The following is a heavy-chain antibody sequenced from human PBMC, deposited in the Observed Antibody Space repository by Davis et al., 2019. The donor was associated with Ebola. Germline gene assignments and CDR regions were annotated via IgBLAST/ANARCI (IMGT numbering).Heavy chain of an antibody. Sequence: ASVKVSCKASSYTFNLYGISWVRQAPGQGLEWMGWISAYNGNTNYAQRFQDRVTMTTDTSTNTAYMEVRGLRSDDTAVYYCARDGSVAAIELDYWGQGTLVTVSS. CDR3: ARDGSVAAIELDY. CDR2: ISAYNGNT. V-gene: IGHV1-18*01. CDR1: SYTFNLYG. J-gene: IGHJ4*02. D-gene: IGHD2-2*02.